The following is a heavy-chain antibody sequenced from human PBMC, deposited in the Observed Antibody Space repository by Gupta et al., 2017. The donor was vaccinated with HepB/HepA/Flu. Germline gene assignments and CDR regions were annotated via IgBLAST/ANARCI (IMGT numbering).Heavy chain of an antibody. CDR2: IIPIFGTA. J-gene: IGHJ5*02. V-gene: IGHV1-69*01. D-gene: IGHD3-10*01. CDR1: GGTCSSYA. CDR3: ARGRDYYGSGSSWFDP. Sequence: QVQLVQSGAEVKKPGSSVKVSCKVSGGTCSSYAISWVRQAPGQGLEWMGGIIPIFGTANYAQKFQGRVTITADESTSTAYMELSSLRSEDTAVYYCARGRDYYGSGSSWFDPWGQGTLVTVSS.